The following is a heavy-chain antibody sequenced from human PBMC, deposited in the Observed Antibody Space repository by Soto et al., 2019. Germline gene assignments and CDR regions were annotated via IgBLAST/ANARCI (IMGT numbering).Heavy chain of an antibody. J-gene: IGHJ6*02. D-gene: IGHD1-1*01. V-gene: IGHV1-3*01. CDR2: INGGNGHT. Sequence: ASVKVSCKASGYTFSTYALHWVRQAPGQGLEWMGWINGGNGHTRYLQKFKDRVTISRDTPASTAYMELSGLRSEDTAVYYCARGKGMEENYYYYGMDVWGQGTMVTVSS. CDR1: GYTFSTYA. CDR3: ARGKGMEENYYYYGMDV.